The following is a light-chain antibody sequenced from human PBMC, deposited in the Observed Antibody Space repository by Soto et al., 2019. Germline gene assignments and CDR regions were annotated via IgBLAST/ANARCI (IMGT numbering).Light chain of an antibody. CDR3: HQYHTWPIT. CDR1: QGISRK. CDR2: GAS. Sequence: IVMTQSPATLSVAPGERVTFSCRASQGISRKVAWYQHKPGQAPRLLISGASTGATGIPARFSGSGSGNEFTLTISRLQSEDCAIYYCHQYHTWPITFGGGTKVEIK. V-gene: IGKV3-15*01. J-gene: IGKJ4*01.